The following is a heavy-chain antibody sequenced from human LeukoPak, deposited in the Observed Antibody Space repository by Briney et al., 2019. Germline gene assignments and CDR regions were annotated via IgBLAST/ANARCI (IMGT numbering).Heavy chain of an antibody. V-gene: IGHV5-51*01. CDR2: IYPGDSDT. D-gene: IGHD2-2*01. Sequence: GESLQISCKGSGYSFTSYWIGWVRQMPGKGLEWMGIIYPGDSDTRYSPSFQGQVTISADKSISTAYLQWSSLKASDTAMYYCARQYCSSTSCYYFDYWGQGTLVTVSS. CDR3: ARQYCSSTSCYYFDY. CDR1: GYSFTSYW. J-gene: IGHJ4*02.